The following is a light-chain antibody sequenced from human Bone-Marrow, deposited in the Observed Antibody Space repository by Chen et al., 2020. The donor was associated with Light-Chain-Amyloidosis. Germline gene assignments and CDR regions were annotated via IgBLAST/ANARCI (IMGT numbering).Light chain of an antibody. CDR3: QAWDSTTAYVV. J-gene: IGLJ2*01. CDR2: QDD. CDR1: KWGDQY. Sequence: YEVTQPPSVSVSPGQTATITCPGDKWGDQYAWWYQQKPGQSPVLLIYQDDNRPSGIPERFAAFNSGNAATLAISGTQPADEADYYWQAWDSTTAYVVFGGGTKLTVL. V-gene: IGLV3-1*01.